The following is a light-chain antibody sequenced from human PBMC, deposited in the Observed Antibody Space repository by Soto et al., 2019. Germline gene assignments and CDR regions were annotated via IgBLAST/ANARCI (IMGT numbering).Light chain of an antibody. CDR1: QSVSSS. V-gene: IGKV3-15*01. J-gene: IGKJ1*01. CDR3: QQYNNWPRT. Sequence: EIVMTQSPATLSVSPGERATLSCRASQSVSSSLAWFQQKPGQAPRLLIYDASTRAPGIPARFSGSGSGTDFTLTISGLLSEDFALYYCQQYNNWPRTFGQGTNV. CDR2: DAS.